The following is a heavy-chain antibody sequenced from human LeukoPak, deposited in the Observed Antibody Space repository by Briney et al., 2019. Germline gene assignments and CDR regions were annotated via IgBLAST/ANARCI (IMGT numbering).Heavy chain of an antibody. D-gene: IGHD4-17*01. J-gene: IGHJ4*02. Sequence: GGSLRLSCEASGFTFTTYSMTWVRQAPGKGLEWVSIISSGSSAIFSADALKGRFTISRDDAKNLLYLDMNSLRAEDTAVYYCSRGHTAVTRHFDFWGQGTLVTVSS. V-gene: IGHV3-21*01. CDR2: ISSGSSAI. CDR1: GFTFTTYS. CDR3: SRGHTAVTRHFDF.